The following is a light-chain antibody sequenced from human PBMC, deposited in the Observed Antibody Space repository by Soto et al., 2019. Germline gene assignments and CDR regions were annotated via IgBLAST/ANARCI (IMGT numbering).Light chain of an antibody. CDR3: QQYGSSPRT. CDR2: GAS. J-gene: IGKJ1*01. CDR1: QSFSSSY. Sequence: EIVLTQSPGTLSLSPGERATLSCRASQSFSSSYLAWYQQTPGQAPRLLIYGASSRATGIPDRFSGSGSGTDFTLTISRLEPEDFAVYYCQQYGSSPRTFGQGTKVDIK. V-gene: IGKV3-20*01.